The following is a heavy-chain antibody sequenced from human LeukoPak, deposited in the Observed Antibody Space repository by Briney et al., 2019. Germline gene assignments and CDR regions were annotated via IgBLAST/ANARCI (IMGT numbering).Heavy chain of an antibody. CDR3: ARLNDYVWGSYRTRRYFDY. CDR2: INHSGST. Sequence: SETLSLTCAVYGGSFSGYYWSWIRQPPGKGLEWIGEINHSGSTNYNPSLKSRVTISVDTSKNQFSLKLSSVTAADTAVYYCARLNDYVWGSYRTRRYFDYWGQGTLVTVSS. CDR1: GGSFSGYY. D-gene: IGHD3-16*02. J-gene: IGHJ4*02. V-gene: IGHV4-34*01.